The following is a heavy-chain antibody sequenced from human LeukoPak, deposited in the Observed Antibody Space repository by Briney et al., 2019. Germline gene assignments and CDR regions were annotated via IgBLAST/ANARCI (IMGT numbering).Heavy chain of an antibody. CDR1: GFTLSDAW. V-gene: IGHV3-72*01. CDR2: SRNRAKSYTT. J-gene: IGHJ4*02. Sequence: GGSLRLSCAASGFTLSDAWMSWVRQAPGKGLEWVGRSRNRAKSYTTDYAASVKGRFTISRDDSKSTLYLQMNSLETEDTAVYYCSGDATGDHWGQGTLVSVSS. CDR3: SGDATGDH.